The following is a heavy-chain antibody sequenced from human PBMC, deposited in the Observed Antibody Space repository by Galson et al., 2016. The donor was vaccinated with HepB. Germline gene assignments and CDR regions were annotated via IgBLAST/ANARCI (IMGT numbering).Heavy chain of an antibody. CDR2: ISSSGTNM. CDR1: GFTFNPYN. V-gene: IGHV3-21*06. D-gene: IGHD1-1*01. CDR3: AREVLLATAAATYYYYGMDV. Sequence: SLRLSCAASGFTFNPYNMVWVRQAPGKGLEWVSSISSSGTNMQYADSVTGRFTISRDNANNSLYLQMNSLRAEDTAVYFCAREVLLATAAATYYYYGMDVWGQGTTVTVSS. J-gene: IGHJ6*02.